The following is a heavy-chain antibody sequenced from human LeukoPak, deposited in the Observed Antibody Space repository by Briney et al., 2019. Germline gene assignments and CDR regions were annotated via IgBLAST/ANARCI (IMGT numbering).Heavy chain of an antibody. Sequence: ASVKVSCKASGYTFTSYDINWVRQATGQVLEWMGWMNPNSGNTGYAQKLQGRVTMTRNTSISTAYMELSSLRSEDTAVYYCAKSETGYSSGWDWFDPWGQGTLVTVSS. V-gene: IGHV1-8*01. D-gene: IGHD6-19*01. CDR3: AKSETGYSSGWDWFDP. CDR2: MNPNSGNT. CDR1: GYTFTSYD. J-gene: IGHJ5*02.